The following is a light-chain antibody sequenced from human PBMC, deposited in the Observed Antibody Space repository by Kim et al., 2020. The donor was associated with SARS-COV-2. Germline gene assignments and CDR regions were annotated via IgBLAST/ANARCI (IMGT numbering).Light chain of an antibody. Sequence: DIVLTQSPDSLAVSLGARATINCKSSRNVFSTHDKRNYLNWYQQKPGQPPKLLIYWASTRESGVPDRFSGSGSGTDFTLTISGLQAEDVAVYYCQQCYDKPVTFGGGTKVDIK. V-gene: IGKV4-1*01. J-gene: IGKJ4*01. CDR2: WAS. CDR3: QQCYDKPVT. CDR1: RNVFSTHDKRNY.